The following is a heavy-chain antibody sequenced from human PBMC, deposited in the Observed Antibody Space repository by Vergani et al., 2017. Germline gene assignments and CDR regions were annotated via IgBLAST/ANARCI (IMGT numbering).Heavy chain of an antibody. CDR3: ASSVSGSDDFDY. CDR2: IYHRVST. V-gene: IGHV4-4*02. CDR1: GGSISSSNW. Sequence: QVQLQESGPGLVKPSGTLSLTCAVSGGSISSSNWWTWVRQPPGKGLEWIGEIYHRVSTNYNPSLKSRVTILVDKSKNQFSLKLSSVTAADTAVYYCASSVSGSDDFDYWGQGTLVTVSS. D-gene: IGHD1-26*01. J-gene: IGHJ4*02.